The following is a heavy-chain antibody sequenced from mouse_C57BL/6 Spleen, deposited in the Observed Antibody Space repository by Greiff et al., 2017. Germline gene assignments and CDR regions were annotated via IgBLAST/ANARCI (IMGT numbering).Heavy chain of an antibody. CDR3: ARGSHYFDY. J-gene: IGHJ2*01. CDR2: IDPSDSYT. Sequence: QVQLKQPGAELVKPGASVKLSCKASGYTFTSYWMQWVKQRPGQGLEWIGEIDPSDSYTNYNQKFKGKATLTVDTSSSTAYMQLSSLTSEDSAVYYCARGSHYFDYWGQGTTLTVSS. CDR1: GYTFTSYW. V-gene: IGHV1-50*01.